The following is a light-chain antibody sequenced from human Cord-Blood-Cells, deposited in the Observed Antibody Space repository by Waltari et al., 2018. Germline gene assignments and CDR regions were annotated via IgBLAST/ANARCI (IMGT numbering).Light chain of an antibody. CDR3: SSYTSSSTWV. J-gene: IGLJ3*02. Sequence: QSALTQPASVSGSPGQPITIPCTGTRSDVGGDNYFSWYQHHPGQAPKLIIYDVSKRPSGVSNRFSGSKSGNTASLTISGLQAEDEADYYCSSYTSSSTWVFGGGTKLTVL. CDR2: DVS. V-gene: IGLV2-14*03. CDR1: RSDVGGDNY.